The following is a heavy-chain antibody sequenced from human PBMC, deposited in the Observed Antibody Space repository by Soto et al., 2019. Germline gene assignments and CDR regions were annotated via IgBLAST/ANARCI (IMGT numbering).Heavy chain of an antibody. CDR3: AKDRWRWAFDV. Sequence: GGSLRLSCAASGFTFSGYGMSWVRQTPAKGLEWVGTITASGDSTFYADSVRGRFTVSRDSSKTTFFLQMNTLRAEDTALYYCAKDRWRWAFDVWGPGTMVTVSS. CDR2: ITASGDST. CDR1: GFTFSGYG. D-gene: IGHD3-16*02. V-gene: IGHV3-23*01. J-gene: IGHJ3*01.